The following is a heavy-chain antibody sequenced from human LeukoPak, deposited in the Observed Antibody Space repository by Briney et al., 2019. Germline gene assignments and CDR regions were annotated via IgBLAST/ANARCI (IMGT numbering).Heavy chain of an antibody. V-gene: IGHV4-59*01. CDR3: ARESGYGNFYYFDY. J-gene: IGHJ4*02. Sequence: PSETLSLTCTVSGGSISSYYWSWIRQPPGKGLEWIGYIYYSGSTNYNPSLKSRVTISVDTSKNQFSLKLSSVTAADTAVYYCARESGYGNFYYFDYWGQGTLVTVSS. CDR2: IYYSGST. CDR1: GGSISSYY. D-gene: IGHD5-12*01.